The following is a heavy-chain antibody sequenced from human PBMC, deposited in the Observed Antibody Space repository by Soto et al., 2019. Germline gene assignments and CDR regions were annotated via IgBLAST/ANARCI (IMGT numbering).Heavy chain of an antibody. CDR1: GFTFDDYG. CDR3: ARYGSGIDHYYYMDV. CDR2: INWNGGST. J-gene: IGHJ6*03. D-gene: IGHD3-10*01. V-gene: IGHV3-20*01. Sequence: EVQLVESGGGVVRPGGSLRLSCAASGFTFDDYGMSWVRQAPGKGLEWVSGINWNGGSTGYADSVKGRVTISRDNAKNSLYLQMNSLRAEDTALYHCARYGSGIDHYYYMDVWGKGTTVTVSS.